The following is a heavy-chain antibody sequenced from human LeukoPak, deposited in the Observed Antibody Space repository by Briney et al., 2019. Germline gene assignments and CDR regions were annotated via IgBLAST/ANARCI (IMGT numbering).Heavy chain of an antibody. Sequence: SETLSLTCTVSGGSISSYYWSWIRQPPGKGLEWIGYIYYSGSTNYNPSLKSRVTISVDTSKNQFSLKLSSVTAADTAVYYCARGVGSGSYGGVFYFDYWGQGTLVTVSS. J-gene: IGHJ4*02. CDR3: ARGVGSGSYGGVFYFDY. D-gene: IGHD1-26*01. V-gene: IGHV4-59*01. CDR1: GGSISSYY. CDR2: IYYSGST.